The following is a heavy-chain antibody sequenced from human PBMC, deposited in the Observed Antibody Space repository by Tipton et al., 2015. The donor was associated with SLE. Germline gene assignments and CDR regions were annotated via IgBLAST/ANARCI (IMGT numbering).Heavy chain of an antibody. J-gene: IGHJ4*02. D-gene: IGHD1-1*01. CDR1: GGSISSYY. Sequence: TLSLTCTVSGGSISSYYWSWIRQPPGKGLEWIGEINHSGSTNYNPSLKSRVSISVNTSENQFSLKLSSVTAADTAVYYCARSHPNDDGDYWGQGSLVTVSS. CDR2: INHSGST. CDR3: ARSHPNDDGDY. V-gene: IGHV4-34*09.